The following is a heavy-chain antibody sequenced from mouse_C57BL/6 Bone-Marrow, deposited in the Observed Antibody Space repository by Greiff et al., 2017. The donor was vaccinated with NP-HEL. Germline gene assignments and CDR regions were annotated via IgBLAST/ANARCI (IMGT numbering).Heavy chain of an antibody. D-gene: IGHD2-4*01. CDR3: ASPYDYDVAWFAY. J-gene: IGHJ3*01. CDR1: GFTFSSYG. CDR2: ISSGGSYT. Sequence: EVQVVDSGGDLVKPGGSLKLSCAASGFTFSSYGMSWVRQTPDKRLEWVATISSGGSYTYYPDSVKGRFTISRDNAKNTLYLQMSSLKSEDTAMYYCASPYDYDVAWFAYWGQGTLVTVSA. V-gene: IGHV5-6*01.